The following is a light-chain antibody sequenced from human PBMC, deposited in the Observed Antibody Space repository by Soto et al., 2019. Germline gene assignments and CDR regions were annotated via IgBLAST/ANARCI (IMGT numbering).Light chain of an antibody. J-gene: IGLJ3*02. V-gene: IGLV1-44*01. CDR1: SSNIGANT. CDR2: SHN. CDR3: AAWDGDLNGWV. Sequence: QSVLTQPPSASGTPGQRVTISCSGSSSNIGANTVNWFQHLPGTAPKLLIYSHNQRPSGVPDRFSGPKSGTSASLAISGLQSEDEADYYCAAWDGDLNGWVFGGGTKLTVL.